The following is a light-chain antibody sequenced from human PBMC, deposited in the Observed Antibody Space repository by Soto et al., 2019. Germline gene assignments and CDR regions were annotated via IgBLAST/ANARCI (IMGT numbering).Light chain of an antibody. CDR2: DVT. CDR3: CSYAGTHANVL. V-gene: IGLV2-11*01. Sequence: QSVLTQPASVSGSPGQSITISCTGTSGDIGSYNRVSWYQQHPGKAPKLIIYDVTKRPSGVPERISGSQSGNTASLTISGLQPEDEADYYCCSYAGTHANVLFGGGTKVTVL. J-gene: IGLJ2*01. CDR1: SGDIGSYNR.